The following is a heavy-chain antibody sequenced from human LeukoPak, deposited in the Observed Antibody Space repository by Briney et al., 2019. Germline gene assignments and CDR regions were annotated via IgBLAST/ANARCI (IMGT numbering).Heavy chain of an antibody. Sequence: PGGSLRLSCAASGFTFNNYGMHYVRQAPGKGLEWVAVISDDGRNKNYADSVKGRFTISRDNAKNSLYLQMNSLRDEDTAVYYCARGYSDSSGYPDFWGQGTLVTVSS. CDR1: GFTFNNYG. CDR3: ARGYSDSSGYPDF. CDR2: ISDDGRNK. V-gene: IGHV3-30*03. D-gene: IGHD3-22*01. J-gene: IGHJ4*02.